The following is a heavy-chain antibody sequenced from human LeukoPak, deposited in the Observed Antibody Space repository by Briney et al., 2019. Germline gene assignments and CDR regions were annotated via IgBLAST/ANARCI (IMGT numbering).Heavy chain of an antibody. CDR1: GFTFDDYP. CDR3: AKVVVGATSWYFDL. D-gene: IGHD1-26*01. J-gene: IGHJ2*01. CDR2: ISWNGDSI. V-gene: IGHV3-9*01. Sequence: GGSLRLSCAASGFTFDDYPMHWVRQAPGKGLEWVSGISWNGDSIGYADSVKGRFTISRDNAKNSLYLQLNRVRPEDTALYFCAKVVVGATSWYFDLWGRGTLVTVS.